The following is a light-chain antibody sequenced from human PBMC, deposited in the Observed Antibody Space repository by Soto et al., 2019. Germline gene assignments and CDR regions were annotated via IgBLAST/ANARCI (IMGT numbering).Light chain of an antibody. CDR3: SSYSISTAYL. CDR2: EVS. V-gene: IGLV2-14*01. Sequence: QSVLAQPASVSGSPGQPITMSCTGTSSDVGGYDYVSWYQLHPGKAPKLMVFEVSNRPSGVSYRFSGSKSGNTASLTISGLQAEDEADYFCSSYSISTAYLFGTGTKVTVL. J-gene: IGLJ1*01. CDR1: SSDVGGYDY.